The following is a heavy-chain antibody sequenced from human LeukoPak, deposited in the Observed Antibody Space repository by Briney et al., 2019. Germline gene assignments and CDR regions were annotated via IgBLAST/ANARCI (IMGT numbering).Heavy chain of an antibody. CDR3: ARGYPERRYFDY. CDR1: GGSFSGYY. J-gene: IGHJ4*02. Sequence: SETLSLTXAVYGGSFSGYYWSWIRQPPGKGLEWIGEINHSGSTNYNPSLKSRVTISVDTSKNQFSLKLSSVTAADTAVYYCARGYPERRYFDYWGQGTLVTVSS. CDR2: INHSGST. V-gene: IGHV4-34*01. D-gene: IGHD1-14*01.